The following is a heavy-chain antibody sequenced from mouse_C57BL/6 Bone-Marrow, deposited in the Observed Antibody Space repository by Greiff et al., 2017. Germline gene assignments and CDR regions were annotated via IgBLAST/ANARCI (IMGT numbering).Heavy chain of an antibody. J-gene: IGHJ2*01. D-gene: IGHD1-1*01. CDR2: IYPGSGST. CDR1: GYTFTSYW. CDR3: AREDILITTVVATDDY. V-gene: IGHV1-55*01. Sequence: QVQLQQPGAELVKPGASVKMSCKASGYTFTSYWITWVKQRPGQGLVWIGDIYPGSGSTNYNEKFKSKATLTVDTSSSTAYMQLSSLTSEDSAVYYCAREDILITTVVATDDYWGQGTTLTVSS.